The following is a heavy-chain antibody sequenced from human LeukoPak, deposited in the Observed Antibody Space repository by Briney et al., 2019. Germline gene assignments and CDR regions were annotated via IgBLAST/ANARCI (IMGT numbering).Heavy chain of an antibody. CDR2: ISGTGGST. CDR3: AKVDRGSVARGVNFDS. CDR1: GFTFSSYA. J-gene: IGHJ4*02. D-gene: IGHD3-10*01. V-gene: IGHV3-23*01. Sequence: PGGSLRLSCVASGFTFSSYAMSWVRQAPGEGLEWVSVISGTGGSTYYAESVKGRFTISRDTSKNTLFLQMNSLRAEDTAIYYCAKVDRGSVARGVNFDSWGQGTLVTVSS.